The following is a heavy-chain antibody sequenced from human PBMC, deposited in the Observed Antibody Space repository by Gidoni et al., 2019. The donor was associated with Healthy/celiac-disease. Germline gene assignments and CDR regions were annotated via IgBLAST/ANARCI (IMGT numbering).Heavy chain of an antibody. D-gene: IGHD2-21*01. J-gene: IGHJ5*02. CDR2: ISGSGGST. CDR1: GFTFSSYA. CDR3: AKNEVGYIVGDWFDP. Sequence: EVQLLESGGGLVQPGGSLRLSCAASGFTFSSYAMTWVRQAPGKGLEWVSGISGSGGSTYYAESVKGRFTISRDNSKNTLYLQMNSLRAEDTAVYYCAKNEVGYIVGDWFDPWGQGTLVTVSS. V-gene: IGHV3-23*01.